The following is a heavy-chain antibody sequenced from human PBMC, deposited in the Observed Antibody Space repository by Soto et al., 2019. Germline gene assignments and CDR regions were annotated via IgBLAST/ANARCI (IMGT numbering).Heavy chain of an antibody. CDR3: ATPNATSLSRGAFDI. CDR2: IFYSGST. CDR1: GASISSNPYY. D-gene: IGHD2-15*01. Sequence: QLQLQESGPGLVKHSETLSLTCSVSGASISSNPYYWGWIRQPPGKGLEWIGSIFYSGSTYYNPSLKSRVSISAETAKNHFSLNLNSVTAADTAVYYCATPNATSLSRGAFDIWGQGTMVTVSS. V-gene: IGHV4-39*02. J-gene: IGHJ3*02.